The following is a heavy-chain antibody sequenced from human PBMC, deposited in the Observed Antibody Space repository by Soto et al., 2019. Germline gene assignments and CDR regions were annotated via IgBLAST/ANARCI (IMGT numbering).Heavy chain of an antibody. CDR3: VRARSTDSRPDY. CDR1: GFTFSPYS. Sequence: GGSLRLSCAASGFTFSPYSMIWVRQAPGKGLEWVASITSSSSYIYYEDSLKGRFTISRDNAKNSLFLRLDSLRAEDTAVYFCVRARSTDSRPDYWGQGTLVTVS. V-gene: IGHV3-21*01. CDR2: ITSSSSYI. D-gene: IGHD3-22*01. J-gene: IGHJ4*02.